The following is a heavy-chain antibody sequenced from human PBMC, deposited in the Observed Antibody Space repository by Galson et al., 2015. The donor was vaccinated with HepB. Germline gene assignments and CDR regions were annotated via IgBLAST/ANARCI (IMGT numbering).Heavy chain of an antibody. Sequence: ETLSLTCTVSGGSISSSSYYWGWIRQPPGKGLEWIGSIYYSGSTYYNPSLKSRVTISVDTSKNQFSLKLSSVTAADTAVYYCASLPRPALFHGMDVWGQGTTVTVSS. D-gene: IGHD6-25*01. V-gene: IGHV4-39*01. J-gene: IGHJ6*02. CDR3: ASLPRPALFHGMDV. CDR1: GGSISSSSYY. CDR2: IYYSGST.